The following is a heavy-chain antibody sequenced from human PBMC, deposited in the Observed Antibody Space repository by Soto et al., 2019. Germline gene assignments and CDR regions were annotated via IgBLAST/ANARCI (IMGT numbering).Heavy chain of an antibody. CDR3: ARETSPSIAAAGNYYYYYMDV. V-gene: IGHV4-31*03. CDR2: IYYSGST. CDR1: GGSISSGGYY. D-gene: IGHD6-13*01. J-gene: IGHJ6*03. Sequence: QVQLQESGPGLVKPSQTLSLTCTVSGGSISSGGYYWSWIRQHPGKGLEWIGYIYYSGSTYYNPSLKSRVTISVDTSKNQFSLKLSSVTAADTAVYYCARETSPSIAAAGNYYYYYMDVWGKGTTVTVSS.